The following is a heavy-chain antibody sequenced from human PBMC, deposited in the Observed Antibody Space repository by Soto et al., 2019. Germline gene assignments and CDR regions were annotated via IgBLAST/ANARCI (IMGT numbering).Heavy chain of an antibody. Sequence: QVQLVQSGAEVKRPGASVKVACKTSGYGFRNYGISWVRQAPGQGLVWMGWISTYSGDTDYAQMFQDRITMTTDTSTSTVHMELRSLTLGDTAVYYCARGWDYTDYYGDYWGQGTLVTVSS. CDR2: ISTYSGDT. D-gene: IGHD1-26*01. V-gene: IGHV1-18*01. CDR3: ARGWDYTDYYGDY. CDR1: GYGFRNYG. J-gene: IGHJ4*02.